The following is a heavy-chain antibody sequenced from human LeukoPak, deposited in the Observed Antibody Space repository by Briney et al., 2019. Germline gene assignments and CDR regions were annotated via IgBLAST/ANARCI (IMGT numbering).Heavy chain of an antibody. J-gene: IGHJ5*02. CDR1: GFTFTTYR. Sequence: KSGGSLRLSCAASGFTFTTYRMEWVRQAPGKGLEWVSSISSSSSYTYYADSVKGRFTISRDNAKNSLYLQMNSLRAEDTAVYYCERDYGSWAQGTLVTGS. CDR2: ISSSSSYT. D-gene: IGHD5-24*01. V-gene: IGHV3-21*01. CDR3: ERDYGS.